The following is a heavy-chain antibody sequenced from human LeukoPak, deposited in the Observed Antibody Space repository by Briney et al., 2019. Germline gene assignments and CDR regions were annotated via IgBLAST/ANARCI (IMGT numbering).Heavy chain of an antibody. J-gene: IGHJ4*02. CDR1: GFTFGDYA. Sequence: GGSLRLSCTASGFTFGDYAMSWVRQAPGKGLEWVGFIRSKAYGGTTEYAASVKGRFTISRDDSKSIAYLQMNSLKTEDTAVYYCGVAATGRGADYWSQGTLVTVSS. V-gene: IGHV3-49*04. CDR2: IRSKAYGGTT. D-gene: IGHD2-15*01. CDR3: GVAATGRGADY.